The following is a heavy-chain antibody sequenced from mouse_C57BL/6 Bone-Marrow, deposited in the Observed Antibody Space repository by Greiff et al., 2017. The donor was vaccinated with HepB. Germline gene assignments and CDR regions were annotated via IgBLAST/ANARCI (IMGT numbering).Heavy chain of an antibody. V-gene: IGHV5-9*01. CDR1: GFTFSSYT. CDR2: ISGGGGNT. J-gene: IGHJ3*01. D-gene: IGHD1-1*01. Sequence: EVKVVESGGGLVKPGGSLKLSCAASGFTFSSYTMSWVRQTPEKRLEWVATISGGGGNTYYPDSVKGRFTISRDNAKNTLYLQMSSLRSEDTALYYCARHSHYYGSSYPFAYGGQGTLVTVSA. CDR3: ARHSHYYGSSYPFAY.